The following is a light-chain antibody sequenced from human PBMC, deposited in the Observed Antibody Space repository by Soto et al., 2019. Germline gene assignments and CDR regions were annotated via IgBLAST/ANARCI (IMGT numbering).Light chain of an antibody. CDR3: QQYDNSPIT. V-gene: IGKV3-20*01. J-gene: IGKJ5*01. CDR1: QSVSSY. Sequence: EIVLTQSPATLSLSPGERATLSCRASQSVSSYLAWYQQKPGQAPRLLIYAASRRATGIPDRFSGSGSGTDFTLTISRLEPEDFAVYYCQQYDNSPITFGQGTLLEIK. CDR2: AAS.